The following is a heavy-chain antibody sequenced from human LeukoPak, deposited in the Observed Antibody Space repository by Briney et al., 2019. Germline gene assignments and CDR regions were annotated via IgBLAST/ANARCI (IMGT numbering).Heavy chain of an antibody. CDR1: GFTFSIYW. Sequence: GGSLRLSCAASGFTFSIYWMSWVRQAPGKGLEWVANINQDGSEKYYVDSVKGRFTISRDNAKNSLYLQMNSLRAEDTAVYYCARAFSRYCSGGSCFEGAWGQGTLVTVSS. J-gene: IGHJ5*02. CDR2: INQDGSEK. V-gene: IGHV3-7*01. D-gene: IGHD2-15*01. CDR3: ARAFSRYCSGGSCFEGA.